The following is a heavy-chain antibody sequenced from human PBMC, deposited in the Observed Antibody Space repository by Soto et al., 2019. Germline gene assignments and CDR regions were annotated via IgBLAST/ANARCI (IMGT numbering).Heavy chain of an antibody. Sequence: PSETLSLTCSVSGASISSNFWSWVRQPPGKGLEWIGYIYFGGSTYYNPSLKSRVTISVDTSKNQFSLKLSSVTAADTAVYYCAKRGIVGATTAFDYWGQGTLVTVSS. CDR1: GASISSNF. CDR3: AKRGIVGATTAFDY. J-gene: IGHJ4*02. V-gene: IGHV4-59*04. CDR2: IYFGGST. D-gene: IGHD1-26*01.